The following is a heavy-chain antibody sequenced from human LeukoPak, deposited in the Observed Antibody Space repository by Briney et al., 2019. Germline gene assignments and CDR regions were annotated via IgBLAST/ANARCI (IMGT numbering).Heavy chain of an antibody. V-gene: IGHV1-18*01. CDR1: GGTFSSYA. CDR2: ISAYNGNT. D-gene: IGHD3-10*01. J-gene: IGHJ4*02. Sequence: LRASVKVSCKASGGTFSSYAISWVRQAPGQGLEWMGWISAYNGNTNYAQKLQGRVTMTTDTSTSTAYMELRSLRSDDTAVYYCARDGAAGSGSYYKCFDYWGQGTLVTVSS. CDR3: ARDGAAGSGSYYKCFDY.